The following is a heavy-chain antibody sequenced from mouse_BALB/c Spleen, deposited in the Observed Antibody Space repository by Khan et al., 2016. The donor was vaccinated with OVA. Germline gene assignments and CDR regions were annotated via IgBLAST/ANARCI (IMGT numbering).Heavy chain of an antibody. CDR2: IFPGGGYT. J-gene: IGHJ2*01. Sequence: QIQLVQSGAELVRPGTSVKMSCKAAGYTFTNYWIGWVKQRPGHGLEWIGDIFPGGGYTNYNEKFKGKATLTADTSSSTAYMQLSSLTSEDSAIYYCAVRGAARATWAYFDYWGQGTTVTVSA. D-gene: IGHD3-1*01. V-gene: IGHV1-63*02. CDR3: AVRGAARATWAYFDY. CDR1: GYTFTNYW.